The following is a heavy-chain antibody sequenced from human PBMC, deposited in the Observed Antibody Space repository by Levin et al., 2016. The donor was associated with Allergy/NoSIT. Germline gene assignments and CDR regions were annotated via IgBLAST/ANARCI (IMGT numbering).Heavy chain of an antibody. CDR2: IIPILGIA. D-gene: IGHD1-7*01. Sequence: SVKVSCKASGGTFSSYAISWVRQAPGQGLEWMGGIIPILGIANYAQKFQGRVTITADESTSTAYMELSSLRSEDTAVYYCASGNWNYADYYGMDVWGQGTTVTVSS. CDR3: ASGNWNYADYYGMDV. CDR1: GGTFSSYA. V-gene: IGHV1-69*10. J-gene: IGHJ6*02.